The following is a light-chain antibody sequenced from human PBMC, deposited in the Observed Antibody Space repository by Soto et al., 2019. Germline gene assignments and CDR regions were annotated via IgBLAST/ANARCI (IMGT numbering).Light chain of an antibody. CDR2: LNSDGSH. J-gene: IGLJ2*01. Sequence: QPVLTQSPSASASLGASVKLTCTLSSGHSNYAIAWHQQQPEKGPRYLMKLNSDGSHSKGEGIPDRFSGSSSGAERYLTISSLQSEDEADYYCQTWDTGIRVVFGGGTKLTVL. V-gene: IGLV4-69*01. CDR1: SGHSNYA. CDR3: QTWDTGIRVV.